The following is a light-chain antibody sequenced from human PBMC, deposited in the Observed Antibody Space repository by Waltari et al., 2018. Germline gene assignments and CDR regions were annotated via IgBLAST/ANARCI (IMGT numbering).Light chain of an antibody. V-gene: IGKV3-11*01. Sequence: EIVLTQSPATLSLSPGERATLSCRASQSIGDSVGWYQQKPGQAPRLLIYTASTRVTGIPARFSGSGSGTDFTLTISSLEPEDFAVYYCQQRSSWPLTFGQGTRLEIK. CDR3: QQRSSWPLT. J-gene: IGKJ5*01. CDR1: QSIGDS. CDR2: TAS.